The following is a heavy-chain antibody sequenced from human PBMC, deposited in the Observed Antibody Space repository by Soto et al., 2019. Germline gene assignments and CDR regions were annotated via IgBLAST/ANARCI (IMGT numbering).Heavy chain of an antibody. Sequence: GECLKISCRGSGYSVTSYWIGWVRQMPGQGLEWMGIVFPGDSDTKYSPSFQGQVTISADKSINTAYLQWSGLRASDTAMYYCARHYSTSSPDYWGQGTLVTVSS. D-gene: IGHD6-6*01. V-gene: IGHV5-51*01. CDR3: ARHYSTSSPDY. CDR1: GYSVTSYW. J-gene: IGHJ4*02. CDR2: VFPGDSDT.